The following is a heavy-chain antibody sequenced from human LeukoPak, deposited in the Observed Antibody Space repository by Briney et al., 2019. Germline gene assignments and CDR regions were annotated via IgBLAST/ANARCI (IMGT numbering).Heavy chain of an antibody. CDR1: GYSISGGYY. CDR2: IYHRGNT. D-gene: IGHD5-12*01. J-gene: IGHJ4*02. Sequence: PSETLSLTCAVSGYSISGGYYWGWIRQPPGKGLEWIGTIYHRGNTYHNPSLKSRVTISVDTSKNQFSLKLPSVTAADTAVYFCARLYSGSPDYWGQGTLVTVSS. CDR3: ARLYSGSPDY. V-gene: IGHV4-38-2*01.